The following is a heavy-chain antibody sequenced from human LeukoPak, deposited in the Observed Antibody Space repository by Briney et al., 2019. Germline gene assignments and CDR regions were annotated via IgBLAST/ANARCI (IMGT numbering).Heavy chain of an antibody. CDR2: INPSGGST. CDR1: GYTFTSYY. CDR3: ARDQNYYDSSGYYSLDY. D-gene: IGHD3-22*01. J-gene: IGHJ4*02. V-gene: IGHV1-46*01. Sequence: ASVKVSCKASGYTFTSYYMHWVRQAPGQGLEWMGIINPSGGSTSYAQKFQGRVTMTRDMSTSTVYMELSSLRSEDTAVYYCARDQNYYDSSGYYSLDYWGQGTLVTVSS.